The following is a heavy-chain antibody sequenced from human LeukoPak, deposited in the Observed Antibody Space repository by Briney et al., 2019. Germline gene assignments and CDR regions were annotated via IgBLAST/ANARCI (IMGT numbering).Heavy chain of an antibody. V-gene: IGHV3-7*01. CDR2: IKQDGSEK. D-gene: IGHD6-19*01. CDR3: ARDRGSSGWYEFDS. J-gene: IGHJ4*02. CDR1: GFTSSSYW. Sequence: GGYLRLSCAASGFTSSSYWMSWVRQAPGKGLEWVANIKQDGSEKYYVDSVKGRFTISRDNAKNSLYLQMNSLRAEDTAVYYCARDRGSSGWYEFDSWGQGTLVTVSS.